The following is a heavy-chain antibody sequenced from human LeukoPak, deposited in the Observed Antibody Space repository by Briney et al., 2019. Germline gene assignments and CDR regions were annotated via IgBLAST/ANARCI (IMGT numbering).Heavy chain of an antibody. CDR3: AKVAPGYCSSTSCYRGIDY. D-gene: IGHD2-2*01. V-gene: IGHV3-23*01. Sequence: PGGSLRLSCAAFGFTFSNYAMNWVRQAPGRGLEWVLGISGGGGSTWYADSVKGRFTISRDDSKNTVYLQMNSLRAEDTAIYYCAKVAPGYCSSTSCYRGIDYWGQGTLVTVSS. CDR2: ISGGGGST. CDR1: GFTFSNYA. J-gene: IGHJ4*02.